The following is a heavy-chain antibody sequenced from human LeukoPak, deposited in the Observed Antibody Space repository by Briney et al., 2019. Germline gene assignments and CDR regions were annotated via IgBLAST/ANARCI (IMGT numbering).Heavy chain of an antibody. Sequence: ASVKVSCKASGYTFTSYGISWVRQAPGQGLEWMGIINPSGGSTSYAQRFQGRVTMTRDMSTSTVYMELSSLRSEDTAVYYCARGRSYSMKAFDIWGQGTMVTVSS. V-gene: IGHV1-46*01. CDR1: GYTFTSYG. D-gene: IGHD1-26*01. CDR3: ARGRSYSMKAFDI. J-gene: IGHJ3*02. CDR2: INPSGGST.